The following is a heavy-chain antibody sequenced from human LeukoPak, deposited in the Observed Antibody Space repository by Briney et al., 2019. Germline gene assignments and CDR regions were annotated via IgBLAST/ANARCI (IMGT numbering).Heavy chain of an antibody. V-gene: IGHV4-59*10. CDR2: IYTSGST. D-gene: IGHD3-22*01. J-gene: IGHJ4*02. CDR3: ARATYYYDSSGYLHYFDY. CDR1: GGSFSGYY. Sequence: SETLSLTCAVYGGSFSGYYWSWIRQPAGKGLEWIGRIYTSGSTNYNPSLKSRVTMSVDTSKNQFSLKLSSVTAADTAVYYCARATYYYDSSGYLHYFDYWGQGTLVTVSS.